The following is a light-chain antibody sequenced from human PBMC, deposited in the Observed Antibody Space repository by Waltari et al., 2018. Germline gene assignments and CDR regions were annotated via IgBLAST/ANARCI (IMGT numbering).Light chain of an antibody. Sequence: QSVLTQPPSVSGAPGQRAPISCTGTGSNLGAGLEFPWYQQLPRAAPKLLIYGSTSRPLGVPARFFGSTSGTSASLAITGLQAEDEADYYCQSYDTSLSVVFGGGTKLTVL. CDR1: GSNLGAGLE. V-gene: IGLV1-40*01. J-gene: IGLJ3*02. CDR3: QSYDTSLSVV. CDR2: GST.